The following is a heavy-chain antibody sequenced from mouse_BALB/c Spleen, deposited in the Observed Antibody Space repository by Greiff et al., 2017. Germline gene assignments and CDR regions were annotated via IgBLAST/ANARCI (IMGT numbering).Heavy chain of an antibody. CDR2: INPDSSTI. CDR3: ARRGLLRPFAY. V-gene: IGHV4-1*02. Sequence: EVKLQESGGGLVQPGGSLKLSCAASGFDFSRYWMSWVRQAPGKGLEWIGEINPDSSTINYTPSLKDKFIISRDNAKNTLYLQMSKVRSEDTALYYCARRGLLRPFAYWGQGTLVTVSA. CDR1: GFDFSRYW. J-gene: IGHJ3*01. D-gene: IGHD1-1*01.